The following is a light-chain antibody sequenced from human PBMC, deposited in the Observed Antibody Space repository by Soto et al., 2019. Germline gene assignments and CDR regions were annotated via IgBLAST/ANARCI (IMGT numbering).Light chain of an antibody. CDR2: DVT. Sequence: QSALTQPASVSGSPGQSITISCTGTRRDVGVSNYVSWYQQHPGEAPKLLIFDVTYRPSGVSTRFSGSKSGSTASLTISGLQAEDEADYYCSSYTDTSTVIFGGGTQLTVL. CDR3: SSYTDTSTVI. J-gene: IGLJ2*01. CDR1: RRDVGVSNY. V-gene: IGLV2-14*03.